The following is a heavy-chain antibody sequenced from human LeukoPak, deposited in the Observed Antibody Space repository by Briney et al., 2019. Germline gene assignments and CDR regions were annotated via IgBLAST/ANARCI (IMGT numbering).Heavy chain of an antibody. V-gene: IGHV3-30*04. CDR1: GFTFSSYA. D-gene: IGHD4-17*01. J-gene: IGHJ4*02. CDR3: ARDVGHTVTILYYFDY. CDR2: ISYDGSNK. Sequence: PGGSLRLSCAASGFTFSSYAMHWVRQAPGKGLEWVAVISYDGSNKYYADSVKGRFTISRDNSKNTLYLQMNSLRAEDTAVYYCARDVGHTVTILYYFDYWGQGTLVTVSS.